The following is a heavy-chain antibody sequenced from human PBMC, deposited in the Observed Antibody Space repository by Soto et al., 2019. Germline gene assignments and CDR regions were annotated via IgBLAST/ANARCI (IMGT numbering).Heavy chain of an antibody. CDR1: GYRFNNYW. Sequence: PGESLKISCKGSGYRFNNYWITWVRQMPGKGLEWLARIDPSDSYTNYSPSFEGRVTVSVDKSTSTAYLQWSSLQASDTATYSCAALAPMRQYYFGIDVWGQGTPVTVSS. CDR2: IDPSDSYT. J-gene: IGHJ6*02. V-gene: IGHV5-10-1*01. CDR3: AALAPMRQYYFGIDV.